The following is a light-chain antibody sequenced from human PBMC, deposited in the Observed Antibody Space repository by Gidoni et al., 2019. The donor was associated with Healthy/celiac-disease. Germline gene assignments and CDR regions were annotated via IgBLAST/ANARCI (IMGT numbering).Light chain of an antibody. CDR2: GAS. V-gene: IGKV3-20*01. CDR1: QSVSSSY. Sequence: EIVLTQSPGTLSLSQGERATLSCMASQSVSSSYLAWYQQKPGQAPRLLIYGASSRATGIPDRFSGSGSGTDFTLTISRLEPEDFAVYYCQQYGSSQWTFGQGTKVEIK. J-gene: IGKJ1*01. CDR3: QQYGSSQWT.